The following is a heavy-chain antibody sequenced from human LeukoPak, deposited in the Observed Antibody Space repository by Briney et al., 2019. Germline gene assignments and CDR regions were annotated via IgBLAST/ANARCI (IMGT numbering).Heavy chain of an antibody. CDR3: ARGRVAGKPNDY. CDR1: GWSFSGYY. J-gene: IGHJ4*02. CDR2: INHSGST. Sequence: SETLTLTCAVYGWSFSGYYWRWIRQPPGKGLEWIGEINHSGSTNYNPSLKSRVTISVDTSKNQFSLKLSSVTAADTAVYYCARGRVAGKPNDYWGQGTLVTVSS. D-gene: IGHD6-19*01. V-gene: IGHV4-34*01.